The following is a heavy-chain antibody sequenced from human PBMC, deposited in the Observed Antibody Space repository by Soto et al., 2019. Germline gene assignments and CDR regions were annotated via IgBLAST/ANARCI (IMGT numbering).Heavy chain of an antibody. V-gene: IGHV1-69*01. CDR3: VAELDFGKLSVV. CDR1: GDTFKNSV. Sequence: QVQLVQSGVEVKKPGSSVRVSCKASGDTFKNSVISWVRQAPGQGLEWMGGTIPPFGTTDYAQKFQGRLTIATDESTTTAYMEVSRLTSEDTAVYYCVAELDFGKLSVVWGQGTTVSVSS. J-gene: IGHJ6*02. D-gene: IGHD3-10*01. CDR2: TIPPFGTT.